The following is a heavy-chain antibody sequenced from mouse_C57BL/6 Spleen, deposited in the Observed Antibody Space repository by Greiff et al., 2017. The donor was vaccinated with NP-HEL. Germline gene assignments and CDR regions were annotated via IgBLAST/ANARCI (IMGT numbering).Heavy chain of an antibody. CDR1: GYTFTSYW. V-gene: IGHV1-50*01. Sequence: QVQLQQPGAELVKPGASVKLSCKASGYTFTSYWMQWVKQRPGQGLEWIGEIDPSDSYTNYNQKFKGKATLTVDTSSSTAYMQLSSLTSEDSAVYYCGRGTGRGEVFAYWGQGTLVTVSA. D-gene: IGHD4-1*01. J-gene: IGHJ3*01. CDR2: IDPSDSYT. CDR3: GRGTGRGEVFAY.